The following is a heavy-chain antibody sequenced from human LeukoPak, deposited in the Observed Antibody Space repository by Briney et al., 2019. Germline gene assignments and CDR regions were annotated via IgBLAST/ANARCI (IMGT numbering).Heavy chain of an antibody. D-gene: IGHD4-17*01. CDR1: GGTFSSYT. CDR2: IIPILGIA. CDR3: AGPRDYGDYDY. Sequence: SVKVSCKXSGGTFSSYTISWVRQAPRQGLEWMGRIIPILGIANYAQKFQGRVTITADKSTSTAYMELSSLRSEDTAVYYCAGPRDYGDYDYWGQGTLVTVSS. V-gene: IGHV1-69*02. J-gene: IGHJ4*02.